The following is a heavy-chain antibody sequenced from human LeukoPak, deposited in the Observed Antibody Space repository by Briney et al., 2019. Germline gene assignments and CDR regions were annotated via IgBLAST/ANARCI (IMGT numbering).Heavy chain of an antibody. CDR1: GGTSSSYA. CDR3: ARDGTVALPDY. D-gene: IGHD4-23*01. CDR2: IIPILGIA. J-gene: IGHJ4*02. Sequence: GSSVKVSCKASGGTSSSYAISWVRQAPGQGLEWMGRIIPILGIANYAQKFQGRVTITADKSTSTAYMELSSLRSEDTAVYYCARDGTVALPDYWGQGTLVTVSS. V-gene: IGHV1-69*04.